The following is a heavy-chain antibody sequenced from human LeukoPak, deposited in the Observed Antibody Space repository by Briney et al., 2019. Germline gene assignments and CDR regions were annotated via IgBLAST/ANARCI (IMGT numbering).Heavy chain of an antibody. D-gene: IGHD2-2*01. CDR3: ARDVRLGYCSSTSCHNGMDV. Sequence: SETLSLTCTVSGGSISSYYWSWIRQHPGKGLEWIGYIYYSGSTYYNPSLKSRVTISVDTSKNQFSLKLSSVTAADTAVYYCARDVRLGYCSSTSCHNGMDVWGQGTTVTVSS. CDR1: GGSISSYY. J-gene: IGHJ6*02. CDR2: IYYSGST. V-gene: IGHV4-59*06.